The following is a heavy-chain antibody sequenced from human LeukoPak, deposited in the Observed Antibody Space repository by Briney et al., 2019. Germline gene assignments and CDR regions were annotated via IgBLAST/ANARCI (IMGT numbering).Heavy chain of an antibody. V-gene: IGHV1-2*06. J-gene: IGHJ4*02. CDR2: INPNSGGT. CDR3: ASPLIVVVPAVDY. CDR1: GGTFSSYA. D-gene: IGHD2-2*01. Sequence: ASVKVSCKASGGTFSSYAISWVRQAPGQGLEWMGRINPNSGGTNYAQKFQGRVTMTRDTSISTAYMELSRLRSEDTAVYYCASPLIVVVPAVDYWGQGTLVTVSS.